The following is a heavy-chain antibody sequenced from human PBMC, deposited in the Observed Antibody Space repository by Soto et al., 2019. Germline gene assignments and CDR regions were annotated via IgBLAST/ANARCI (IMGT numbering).Heavy chain of an antibody. V-gene: IGHV1-69*06. CDR2: IIPIFGTA. CDR3: ARKQRGYSYGYAYYYYCGMDV. J-gene: IGHJ6*02. D-gene: IGHD5-18*01. CDR1: GGTFSSYA. Sequence: QVQLVQSGAEVKKPGSSVKVSCKASGGTFSSYAISWVRQAPGQGLEWMGGIIPIFGTANYAQKFQGRVTITADKYTSTAYMELSSLSSEDTAVYYCARKQRGYSYGYAYYYYCGMDVWGQGTTGTCSS.